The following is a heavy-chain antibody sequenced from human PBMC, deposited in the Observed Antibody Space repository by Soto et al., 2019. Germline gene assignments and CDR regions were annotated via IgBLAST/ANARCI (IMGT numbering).Heavy chain of an antibody. CDR1: GGSISSGGYY. CDR3: ARVSSCSSTSCSHYYYYYVMDV. CDR2: TYYSGST. D-gene: IGHD2-2*01. J-gene: IGHJ6*02. Sequence: PSETLSLTCTVSGGSISSGGYYWSWIRQHPGKGLEWIGYTYYSGSTYYNPSLKSRVTISVDTSKNQFSLKLSSVTAADTAVYYCARVSSCSSTSCSHYYYYYVMDVWGHVTTVTVSS. V-gene: IGHV4-31*03.